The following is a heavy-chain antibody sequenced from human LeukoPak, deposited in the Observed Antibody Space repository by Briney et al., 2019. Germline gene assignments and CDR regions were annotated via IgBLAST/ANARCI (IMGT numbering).Heavy chain of an antibody. CDR3: AREPRGAALSYGMDV. V-gene: IGHV3-48*03. Sequence: GGSLRLSCAASGFTFSSYEMNWLRQAPGKGLEWVSYISSSGSTIYYADSVKGRFTISRDNAKNSLYLQMNSLRAEDTAVYYCAREPRGAALSYGMDVWGQGTTVTVSS. CDR2: ISSSGSTI. D-gene: IGHD6-6*01. J-gene: IGHJ6*02. CDR1: GFTFSSYE.